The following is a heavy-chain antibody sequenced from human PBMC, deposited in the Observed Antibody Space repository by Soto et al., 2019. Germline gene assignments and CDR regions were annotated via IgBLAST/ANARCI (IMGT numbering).Heavy chain of an antibody. D-gene: IGHD1-26*01. V-gene: IGHV3-30-3*01. CDR1: GFTFSSFA. J-gene: IGHJ4*02. CDR3: ARRTAVGAHFDY. CDR2: ISYDGGAK. Sequence: QVQLVESGGGVVQPGTSLRLSCAASGFTFSSFAMHWVRQAPGKGLEWVSVISYDGGAKYYADSVKGRFTISRDNSKNTLYLQMNSLRPEDTAVYYCARRTAVGAHFDYWGQGTLVTVSS.